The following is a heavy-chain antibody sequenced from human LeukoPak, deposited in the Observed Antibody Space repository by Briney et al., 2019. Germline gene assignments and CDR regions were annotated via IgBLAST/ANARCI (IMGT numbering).Heavy chain of an antibody. J-gene: IGHJ4*02. V-gene: IGHV3-23*01. D-gene: IGHD3-3*01. CDR3: AKNNDFWSGYSLDY. Sequence: GGSLRLSCAASGFTFSSYAMSWVRRAPGKALEWVSAISGRGGSTNYADSVKGRFTISRDNSKNTLYLQMNSLRAEDTAVYYCAKNNDFWSGYSLDYWGQGTLVTVSS. CDR2: ISGRGGST. CDR1: GFTFSSYA.